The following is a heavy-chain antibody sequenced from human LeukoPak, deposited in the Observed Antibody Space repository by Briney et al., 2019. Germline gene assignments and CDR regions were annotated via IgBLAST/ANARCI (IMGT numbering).Heavy chain of an antibody. V-gene: IGHV1-46*01. CDR2: ISPSGGST. CDR3: ARQMAAAENYFYYGMDV. Sequence: ASVKVSCKASGYIFTNNHMHWVRQAPGQGLEWMGIISPSGGSTSYAQKFQGRVTMTRDTSTGTVYMELSSLRSEDTAIYYCARQMAAAENYFYYGMDVWGQGTTVTVSS. D-gene: IGHD6-13*01. J-gene: IGHJ6*02. CDR1: GYIFTNNH.